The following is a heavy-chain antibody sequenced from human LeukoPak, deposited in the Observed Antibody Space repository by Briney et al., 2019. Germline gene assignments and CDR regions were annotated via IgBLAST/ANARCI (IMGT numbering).Heavy chain of an antibody. J-gene: IGHJ4*02. CDR2: ISAYNGNT. D-gene: IGHD1-26*01. V-gene: IGHV1-18*01. CDR3: ARDLWGPYYFDY. CDR1: GYTFTSYG. Sequence: ASVKVSCKASGYTFTSYGISWVRQAPGQGLEWMGWISAYNGNTNYAQKLQDRVTMTTDTSTSTAYMELRSLRSDDTAVYYCARDLWGPYYFDYWGQGTLVTVSS.